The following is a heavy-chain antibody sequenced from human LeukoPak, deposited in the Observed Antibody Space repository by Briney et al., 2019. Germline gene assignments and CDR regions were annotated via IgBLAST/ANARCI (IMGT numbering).Heavy chain of an antibody. Sequence: SETLSLTCTVSGGSLSSSSYYWGWIRQPPGKGLEWIGSIYYSGSTYYNPSLKSRVTISVDTSKNQFSLKLSSVTAADTAVYYCARSRNILTGYYRYYYMDVWGKGTTVTVSS. D-gene: IGHD3-9*01. CDR2: IYYSGST. CDR1: GGSLSSSSYY. J-gene: IGHJ6*03. CDR3: ARSRNILTGYYRYYYMDV. V-gene: IGHV4-39*07.